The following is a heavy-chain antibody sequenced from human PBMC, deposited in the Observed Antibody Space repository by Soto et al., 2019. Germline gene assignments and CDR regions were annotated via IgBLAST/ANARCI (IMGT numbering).Heavy chain of an antibody. CDR2: IYHSGST. CDR1: GGSISSGGYS. J-gene: IGHJ5*02. D-gene: IGHD1-26*01. V-gene: IGHV4-30-2*01. Sequence: PSETLSLTCAVSGGSISSGGYSWSWIRQPPGKGLEWIGYIYHSGSTYYNPSLKSRVTISVDRSKNQFSPKLSSVTAADTAVYCCARGDYRGAGFDPWGQGNLVTVSS. CDR3: ARGDYRGAGFDP.